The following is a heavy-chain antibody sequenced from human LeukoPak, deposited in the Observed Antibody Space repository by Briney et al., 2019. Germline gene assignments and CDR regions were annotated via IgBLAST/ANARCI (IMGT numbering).Heavy chain of an antibody. CDR2: INPSGGST. CDR3: AREEWELPFDY. Sequence: WMGIINPSGGSTSYAQKFQGRVTMTRDTSTSTVYMELSSLRSEDTAVYYCAREEWELPFDYWGQGTLVTVSS. D-gene: IGHD1-26*01. V-gene: IGHV1-46*01. J-gene: IGHJ4*02.